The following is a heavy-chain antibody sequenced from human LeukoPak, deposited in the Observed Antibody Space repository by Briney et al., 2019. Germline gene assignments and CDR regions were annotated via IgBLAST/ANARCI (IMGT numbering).Heavy chain of an antibody. V-gene: IGHV3-21*01. J-gene: IGHJ4*02. CDR2: ISGSSSSYI. CDR1: GFTFSTYS. CDR3: ASGPPIDY. Sequence: GGSLRLSCAASGFTFSTYSMNWVRRAPGKGLEWVASISGSSSSYIYYADSFKGRFTISRDNAKNSLYLQMNSLRVEDTAVYYCASGPPIDYWGQGTLVTVSS.